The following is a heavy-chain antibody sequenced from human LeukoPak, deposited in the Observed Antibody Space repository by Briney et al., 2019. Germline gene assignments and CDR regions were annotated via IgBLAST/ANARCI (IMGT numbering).Heavy chain of an antibody. CDR2: INHSGST. V-gene: IGHV4-34*01. Sequence: PSETLSLTCAVYGGSFSGYYWSWIRQPPGKGLEWIGEINHSGSTNYNPSLKSRVTIPVDTSKSQFSLRLSSVTAADTAVYYCARQDYYDTGTWYFDLWGRGTLVTVSS. D-gene: IGHD3-22*01. CDR1: GGSFSGYY. CDR3: ARQDYYDTGTWYFDL. J-gene: IGHJ2*01.